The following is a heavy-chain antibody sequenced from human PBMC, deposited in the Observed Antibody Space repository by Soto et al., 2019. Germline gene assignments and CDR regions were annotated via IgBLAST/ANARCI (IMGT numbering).Heavy chain of an antibody. D-gene: IGHD2-15*01. CDR1: GHSISSGFYY. CDR2: IYHSRST. J-gene: IGHJ4*02. V-gene: IGHV4-38-2*01. Sequence: SETLSLTCAVSGHSISSGFYYWGWIRQPPGKGLEWIGSIYHSRSTYYNPSLKSRVTMSVDTSKNRLSLKLSSVTAADTAVYYCARYGHTYSARFFDYWGQGTLVTVSS. CDR3: ARYGHTYSARFFDY.